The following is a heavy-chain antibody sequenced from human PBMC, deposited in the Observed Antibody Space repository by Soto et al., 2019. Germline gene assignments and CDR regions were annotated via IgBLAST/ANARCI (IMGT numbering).Heavy chain of an antibody. CDR2: IYSGGST. J-gene: IGHJ4*02. V-gene: IGHV3-66*01. CDR1: GFTVSSNY. CDR3: ATTGSGDYPSGYFDY. D-gene: IGHD3-10*01. Sequence: GGSLRLSCAASGFTVSSNYITWVRQAPGKGLEWVSVIYSGGSTYYADSVKGRFTISGDNSKNTLYLQMNSLRDEDTAVYYCATTGSGDYPSGYFDYWGQGTLVTVSS.